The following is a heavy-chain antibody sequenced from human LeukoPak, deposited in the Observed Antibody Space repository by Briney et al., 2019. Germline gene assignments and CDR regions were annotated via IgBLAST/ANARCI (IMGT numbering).Heavy chain of an antibody. V-gene: IGHV1-3*01. CDR2: INAGNGNT. CDR3: ARDYGIDWSIHDAFDI. CDR1: GYTFTSYA. J-gene: IGHJ3*02. Sequence: ASVKVSCKASGYTFTSYAMHWVRQAPGQRLEWMGWINAGNGNTKYSQKFQGRVTITRDTSASTAYMELSSLRSEDTAVYYCARDYGIDWSIHDAFDIWGQGTMVTVSS. D-gene: IGHD3-9*01.